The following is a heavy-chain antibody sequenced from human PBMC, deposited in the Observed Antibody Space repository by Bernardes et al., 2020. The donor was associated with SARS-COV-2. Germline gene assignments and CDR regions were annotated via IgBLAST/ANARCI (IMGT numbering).Heavy chain of an antibody. CDR2: IIPICGTA. D-gene: IGHD2-21*01. J-gene: IGHJ6*02. Sequence: SVKVSCKASGCTFSSYALSWVRQAPGQGLEWMGWIIPICGTANYAQKFQGRVTITADESTSTAYMELSSLRSEDTAVYYCARGEDYYYYGMDVWGQGTTVTVSS. CDR3: ARGEDYYYYGMDV. CDR1: GCTFSSYA. V-gene: IGHV1-69*13.